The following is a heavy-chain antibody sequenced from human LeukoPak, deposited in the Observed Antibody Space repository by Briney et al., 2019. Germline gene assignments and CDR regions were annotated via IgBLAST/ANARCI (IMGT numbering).Heavy chain of an antibody. CDR3: AKIFGWHLVVVTAYDAFDT. J-gene: IGHJ3*02. V-gene: IGHV3-30*18. CDR2: ISYDGSNK. CDR1: GFTFSSYG. Sequence: PGGSLRLSCAASGFTFSSYGMHWVRQAPGKGLEWVAVISYDGSNKYYADSVKGRFTISRDNSKNTLYLQMNSLRAEDTAVYYCAKIFGWHLVVVTAYDAFDTWGQGTMVSVSS. D-gene: IGHD2-21*02.